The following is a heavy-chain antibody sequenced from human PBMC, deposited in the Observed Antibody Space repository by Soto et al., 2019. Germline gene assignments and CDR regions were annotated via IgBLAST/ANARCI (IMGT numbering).Heavy chain of an antibody. CDR3: AREGPRPYYYYGMDV. Sequence: QVLLVQSGAEVKKPGASVKVSCKSSGYTFTMSGISWVRQAPGQGLEWMGWISGYNGNTNYEQKFQDRVTMTTDTSTNTAYMELRSLRSDDTAVYYCAREGPRPYYYYGMDVWGQGTTVTVSS. CDR1: GYTFTMSG. CDR2: ISGYNGNT. J-gene: IGHJ6*02. V-gene: IGHV1-18*01.